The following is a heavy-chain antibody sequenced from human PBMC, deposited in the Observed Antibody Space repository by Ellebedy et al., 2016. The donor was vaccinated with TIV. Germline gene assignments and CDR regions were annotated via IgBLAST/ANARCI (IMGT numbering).Heavy chain of an antibody. D-gene: IGHD6-19*01. V-gene: IGHV1-46*01. J-gene: IGHJ4*02. Sequence: ASVKVSXKASRHTFTSYYMHWVRQAPGQGLEWMGIINPSGGRTSYAQKFQGRVTMTRDTSTSTVYMELSSLRSEDTAVYYCAIRYSSGWSLDYWGQGTLVTVSS. CDR1: RHTFTSYY. CDR2: INPSGGRT. CDR3: AIRYSSGWSLDY.